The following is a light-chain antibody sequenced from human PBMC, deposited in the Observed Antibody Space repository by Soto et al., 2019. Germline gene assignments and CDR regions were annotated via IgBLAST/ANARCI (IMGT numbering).Light chain of an antibody. CDR1: KLGDKY. J-gene: IGLJ2*01. CDR3: QAWDSSTGVV. Sequence: SYELTQPPSVFVSPGQTASITCSGDKLGDKYACWYQQKPGQSPVLVIYQDSKRPSGIPERFSGSNSGNTATLTISGTQAMDEADYYCQAWDSSTGVVFGGGTQLTVL. CDR2: QDS. V-gene: IGLV3-1*01.